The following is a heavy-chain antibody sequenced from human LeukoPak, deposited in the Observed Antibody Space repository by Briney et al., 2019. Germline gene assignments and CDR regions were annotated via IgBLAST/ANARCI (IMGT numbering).Heavy chain of an antibody. CDR1: GYTFTSYG. J-gene: IGHJ5*01. Sequence: ASVKVSCMSSGYTFTSYGITWVRQAPGQGLEWMGWISGYNDNTNYGQKFQGRATMTTDTSTSTAYMEVRSLRSDDTAVYYCARDLAWGYCDTTNCSTEDWLDFWGQGTLVTVSS. V-gene: IGHV1-18*01. CDR3: ARDLAWGYCDTTNCSTEDWLDF. CDR2: ISGYNDNT. D-gene: IGHD2-2*02.